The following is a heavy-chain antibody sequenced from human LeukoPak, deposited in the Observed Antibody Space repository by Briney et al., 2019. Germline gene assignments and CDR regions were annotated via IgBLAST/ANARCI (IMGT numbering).Heavy chain of an antibody. J-gene: IGHJ4*02. CDR2: INPKSGDT. CDR1: GYTFSGYY. CDR3: ARDRGYSSGWGSFDY. V-gene: IGHV1-2*02. Sequence: GASVKVSCKGSGYTFSGYYMHWVRQAPGQGLEWMGWINPKSGDTNYAQKFQGRVTMTRDTSISTAYMELSRLRSDDTAVCYCARDRGYSSGWGSFDYWGQGTLVTVSS. D-gene: IGHD6-19*01.